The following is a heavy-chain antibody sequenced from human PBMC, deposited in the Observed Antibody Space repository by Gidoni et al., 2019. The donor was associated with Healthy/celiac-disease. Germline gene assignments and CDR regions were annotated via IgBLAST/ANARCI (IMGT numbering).Heavy chain of an antibody. D-gene: IGHD3-10*01. V-gene: IGHV4-34*01. CDR3: ARAFSGSYSRRIDY. CDR1: GASFRGYY. CDR2: SNHSGST. Sequence: QVQLQPRAAGLLKPSETLSLTGAVYGASFRGYYWSWIRQPPGKGLGWIGESNHSGSTNYNPSLKSRVTISVDTSKNQFSLKLSSVTAAETAVYYCARAFSGSYSRRIDYWGQGTLVTVSS. J-gene: IGHJ4*02.